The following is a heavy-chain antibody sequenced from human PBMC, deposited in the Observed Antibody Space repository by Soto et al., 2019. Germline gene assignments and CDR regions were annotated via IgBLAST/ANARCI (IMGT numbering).Heavy chain of an antibody. CDR2: ISYDGSNK. D-gene: IGHD4-17*01. CDR1: GFTFSSYG. Sequence: QVQLVESGGGVVQPGRSLRLSCAASGFTFSSYGMHWVRQAPGKGLEWVAVISYDGSNKYYADSVKGRFTISRDNSKNTLYLQMXSLRAEDTAVYYCAKGGDYGPXXXYWXQGT. CDR3: AKGGDYGPXXXY. V-gene: IGHV3-30*18. J-gene: IGHJ4*02.